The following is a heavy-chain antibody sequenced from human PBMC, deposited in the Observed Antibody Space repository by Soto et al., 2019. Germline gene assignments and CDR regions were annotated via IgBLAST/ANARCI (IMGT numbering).Heavy chain of an antibody. J-gene: IGHJ4*02. CDR3: ARGKGYYDSSGYVFDY. CDR1: GGSFSGYY. CDR2: INHSGST. D-gene: IGHD3-22*01. V-gene: IGHV4-34*01. Sequence: QVQLQQWGAGLLKPSETLSLTCAVYGGSFSGYYWSWIRRPPGKGLEWIGEINHSGSTNYNPSLKSRVTISVDTSKNQFSLKLSSVTAADTAVYYCARGKGYYDSSGYVFDYWGQGTLVTVSS.